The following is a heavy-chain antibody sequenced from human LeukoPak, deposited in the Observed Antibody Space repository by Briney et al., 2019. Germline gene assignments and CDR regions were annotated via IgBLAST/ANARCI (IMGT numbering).Heavy chain of an antibody. CDR1: GFSFSSSW. CDR2: IKQDGSAK. V-gene: IGHV3-7*01. D-gene: IGHD6-13*01. CDR3: AREHSSSWYDDYFDY. Sequence: GGSLRLSCEASGFSFSSSWMSWVRQAPGKGLQWVADIKQDGSAKNYVDSVKGRFTISRDNAKSSLYLQMNSLRAEDTAVYYCAREHSSSWYDDYFDYWGQGTLVTVSS. J-gene: IGHJ4*02.